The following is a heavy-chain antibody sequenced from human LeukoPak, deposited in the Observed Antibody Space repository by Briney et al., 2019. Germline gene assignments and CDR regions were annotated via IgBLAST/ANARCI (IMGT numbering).Heavy chain of an antibody. D-gene: IGHD3-22*01. J-gene: IGHJ4*02. CDR1: GGSISSGSYY. CDR2: IYTSGST. CDR3: ARDRVYDSSGYYYVGY. Sequence: SQTLSLTCTVSGGSISSGSYYWSWIQQPAGKGLEWIGRIYTSGSTNYNPSLKSRVTMSVDTSKNQFSLKLSSVTAADTAVYYCARDRVYDSSGYYYVGYWGQGTLVTVSS. V-gene: IGHV4-61*02.